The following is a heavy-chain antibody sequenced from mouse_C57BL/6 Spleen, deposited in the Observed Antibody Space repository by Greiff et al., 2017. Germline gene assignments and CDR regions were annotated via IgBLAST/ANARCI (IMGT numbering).Heavy chain of an antibody. Sequence: VQLQQSGAELMKPGASVKLSCKASGYTFTGYWIEWVKQRPGHGLEWIGEILPGSGSTNYNEKFKGKATFTADPSSNTAYMQLRSLTTEDSAIYYCARSGVVRQTWYFDVWGKGTTVTVSS. CDR3: ARSGVVRQTWYFDV. CDR1: GYTFTGYW. CDR2: ILPGSGST. J-gene: IGHJ1*03. D-gene: IGHD6-1*01. V-gene: IGHV1-9*01.